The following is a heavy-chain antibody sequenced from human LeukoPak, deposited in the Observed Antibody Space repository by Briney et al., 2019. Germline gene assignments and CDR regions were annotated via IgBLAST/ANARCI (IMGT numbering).Heavy chain of an antibody. Sequence: ESGPTLAKPTQTLTLTCSFSGFSLTTRGLGVAWIRQPPAKALEWLALIYWDDDKAYSPSLKHRLTINKDTSKNHVVLTMTNMDHVDTATYFCALRPKSGANWFEPWGQGSLVTVSS. V-gene: IGHV2-5*02. J-gene: IGHJ5*02. CDR1: GFSLTTRGLG. CDR2: IYWDDDK. D-gene: IGHD1-26*01. CDR3: ALRPKSGANWFEP.